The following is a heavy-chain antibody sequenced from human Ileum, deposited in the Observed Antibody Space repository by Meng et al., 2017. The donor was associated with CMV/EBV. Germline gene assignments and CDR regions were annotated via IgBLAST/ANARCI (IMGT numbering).Heavy chain of an antibody. CDR3: ARGKAVGTGH. D-gene: IGHD6-13*01. CDR1: CGSIISGSNY. CDR2: IHTSGST. V-gene: IGHV4-61*02. J-gene: IGHJ4*02. Sequence: QVPSPPLGPRTVTPSQTLSLSGTVSCGSIISGSNYWSWIRQSAGKGLEWIGRIHTSGSTNYNPSLESRVTISIDTSRNQFSLKLTSVTAADTAVYFCARGKAVGTGHWGQGTLVTVSS.